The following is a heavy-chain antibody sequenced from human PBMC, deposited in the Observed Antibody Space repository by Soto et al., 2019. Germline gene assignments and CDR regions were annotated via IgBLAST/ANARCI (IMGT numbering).Heavy chain of an antibody. CDR3: AKGGMQSSATGWYFDL. Sequence: QVQLVESGGGVVQPGRSLRLSCAASGFTFSSYGMHWVRQAPGKGLEWVAVISYDGSNKYYADSVKGRFTISRDNSKNTRYLQMNSLRAEDTAVYYCAKGGMQSSATGWYFDLWGRGTLVTVSS. CDR1: GFTFSSYG. J-gene: IGHJ2*01. CDR2: ISYDGSNK. D-gene: IGHD6-19*01. V-gene: IGHV3-30*18.